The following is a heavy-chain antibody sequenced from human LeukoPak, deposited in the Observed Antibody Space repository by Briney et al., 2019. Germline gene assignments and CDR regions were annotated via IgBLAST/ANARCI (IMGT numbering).Heavy chain of an antibody. CDR2: IYYSGSA. Sequence: PSETLSLTCTVSGGSVSSGSYYWSWIRQPPGKGLEWIGYIYYSGSANYNPSLKSRVTISVDTSKNQFSLKLSSVTAADTAVYYCARALLRYSFDYWGQGTLVTVSS. V-gene: IGHV4-61*01. CDR1: GGSVSSGSYY. CDR3: ARALLRYSFDY. D-gene: IGHD2-15*01. J-gene: IGHJ4*02.